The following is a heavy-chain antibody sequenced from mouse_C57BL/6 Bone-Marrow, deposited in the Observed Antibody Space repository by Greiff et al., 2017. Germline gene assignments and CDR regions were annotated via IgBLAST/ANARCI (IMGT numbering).Heavy chain of an antibody. D-gene: IGHD2-4*01. CDR1: GFSLSTFGMG. CDR2: IWWEDDK. J-gene: IGHJ3*01. V-gene: IGHV8-8*01. Sequence: QVQLQQSGPGILQPSQTLSLTCSFSGFSLSTFGMGVGWIRQPSGKGLEWLAHIWWEDDKYYNPALKSRLTISKDTSKNQVFLKIANVDTADTATYYCARIEGYDYDWGFAYWGQGTLVTVSA. CDR3: ARIEGYDYDWGFAY.